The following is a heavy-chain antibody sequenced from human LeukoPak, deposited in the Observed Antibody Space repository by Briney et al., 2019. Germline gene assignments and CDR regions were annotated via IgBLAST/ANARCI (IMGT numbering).Heavy chain of an antibody. CDR3: ASRYCRNNSCKPLFQH. CDR2: IYHSGST. D-gene: IGHD2-2*01. Sequence: SETLSLTCTVSGGSISYSSYYWIWIRQPPGKGLEWIGTIYHSGSTYSNPSHPSLKSRVTISVDTSKNQFSLKLTSVTAADTAVYYCASRYCRNNSCKPLFQHWGQGTLVTVSS. V-gene: IGHV4-39*01. J-gene: IGHJ1*01. CDR1: GGSISYSSYY.